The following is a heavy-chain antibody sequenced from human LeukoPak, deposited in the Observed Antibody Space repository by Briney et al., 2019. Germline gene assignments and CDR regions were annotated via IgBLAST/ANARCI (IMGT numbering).Heavy chain of an antibody. CDR3: ATRRCSIAACRASSYRCFDF. D-gene: IGHD2-2*01. CDR1: GFTFSSYG. Sequence: GGSLRLSCAASGFTFSSYGMHWVRQAPGKGLEWVANINEDGGGKYYVESVKGRFTISRDNARNSVHLELSNLRAEDTAVYYCATRRCSIAACRASSYRCFDFWGKGTTVIVSS. CDR2: INEDGGGK. V-gene: IGHV3-7*01. J-gene: IGHJ6*04.